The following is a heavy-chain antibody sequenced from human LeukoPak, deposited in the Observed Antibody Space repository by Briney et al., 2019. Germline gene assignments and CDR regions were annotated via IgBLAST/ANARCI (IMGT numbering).Heavy chain of an antibody. CDR3: ASFDGQRPAAIREDGGMDV. CDR1: GFTFSSYS. Sequence: KAGGSLRLSCAASGFTFSSYSMNWVRQAPGKGLEWVSSISSSSSYIYYADSVKGRFTISRDNAKNSPYLQMNSLRAEDTAVYYCASFDGQRPAAIREDGGMDVWGQGTTVTVSS. CDR2: ISSSSSYI. V-gene: IGHV3-21*01. D-gene: IGHD2-2*01. J-gene: IGHJ6*02.